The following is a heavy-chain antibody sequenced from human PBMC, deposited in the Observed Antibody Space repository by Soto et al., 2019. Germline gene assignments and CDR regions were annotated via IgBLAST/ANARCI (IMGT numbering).Heavy chain of an antibody. D-gene: IGHD1-7*01. CDR2: ITSSSSYI. V-gene: IGHV3-21*01. Sequence: EVQLVESGGGLVKPGGSLRLSCAASGFTFSSYSMNWVRQAPGKGLEWVSSITSSSSYIYYADSVKGRFTISRDNAKNTRYLQMNSLRSEDTAVDDCAREGYNWNYKGDYWGQGTLVTVSS. J-gene: IGHJ4*02. CDR1: GFTFSSYS. CDR3: AREGYNWNYKGDY.